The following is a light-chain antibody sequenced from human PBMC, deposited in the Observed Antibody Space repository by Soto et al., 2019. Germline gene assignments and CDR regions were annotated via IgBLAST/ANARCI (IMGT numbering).Light chain of an antibody. CDR2: EAS. V-gene: IGKV1-5*03. CDR3: QQYNVYSWT. Sequence: DIHMTQSPSTLSASVGDIVTITWXASQNINSWLAWYQQKPGKAPKLLIYEASSLEKGVPARFGGSGSGTEFTLTISSLQPDDFATYYCQQYNVYSWTFGQGTKV. J-gene: IGKJ1*01. CDR1: QNINSW.